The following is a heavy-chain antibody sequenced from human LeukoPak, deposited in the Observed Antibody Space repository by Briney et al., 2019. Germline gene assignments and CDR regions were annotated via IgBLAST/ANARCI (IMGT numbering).Heavy chain of an antibody. CDR2: IIPIFGTA. CDR3: ASQADYYYSSGDDTNYDYYGMDV. CDR1: GGTFSSYA. J-gene: IGHJ6*02. D-gene: IGHD3-22*01. V-gene: IGHV1-69*13. Sequence: SAKVSCKDPGGTFSSYAISWVRQAPGQGLEWMGGIIPIFGTANYAQKLQGRVTITADESTSTAYMELSSLRSEDTAVYYCASQADYYYSSGDDTNYDYYGMDVWGQGTTVTVSS.